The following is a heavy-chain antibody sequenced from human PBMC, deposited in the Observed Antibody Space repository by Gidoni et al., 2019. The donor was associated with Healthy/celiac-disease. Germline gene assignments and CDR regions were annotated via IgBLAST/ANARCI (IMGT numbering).Heavy chain of an antibody. D-gene: IGHD3-10*01. V-gene: IGHV4-34*01. CDR1: GGSFSGYY. Sequence: QVQLQQSGAGLLKPSATLSLTSAVYGGSFSGYYWSWIRQPPGKGLAWIGEINHSGSTNYNPSLKSRVTISVDTSKNQFSLKLSSVTAADTAVYYCARGVRITMVRGDHFDYWGQGTLVTVSS. CDR3: ARGVRITMVRGDHFDY. CDR2: INHSGST. J-gene: IGHJ4*02.